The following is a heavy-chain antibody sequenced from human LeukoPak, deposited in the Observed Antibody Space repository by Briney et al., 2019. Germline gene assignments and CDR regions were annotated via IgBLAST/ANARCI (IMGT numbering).Heavy chain of an antibody. CDR1: GYTFTGYY. CDR2: IHSNSGGT. D-gene: IGHD5-12*01. V-gene: IGHV1-2*02. CDR3: ARTNSGYDFIPDY. J-gene: IGHJ4*02. Sequence: ASVKVSCKASGYTFTGYYMHWVRQAPGQGLEWMGWIHSNSGGTNYAQKFQGRVTMTRDTSLSTAYMELSRLRSDDTAVYYCARTNSGYDFIPDYWGQGTLVTVSS.